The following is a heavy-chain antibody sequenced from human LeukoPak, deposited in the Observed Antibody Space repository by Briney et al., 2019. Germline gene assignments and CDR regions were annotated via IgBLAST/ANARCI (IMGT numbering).Heavy chain of an antibody. CDR2: IYTSGKS. J-gene: IGHJ5*02. CDR1: SGPITSGTFY. V-gene: IGHV4-61*02. D-gene: IGHD4-17*01. CDR3: ARGHDYGDYWFDP. Sequence: SQTLSLTCTVSSGPITSGTFYWNGIRQPAGKGLEWIGRIYTSGKSNYNPSLEGRVTMSVDTTKNQFSLKLNFVTAADTAVYYCARGHDYGDYWFDPWGQGTLVTVSS.